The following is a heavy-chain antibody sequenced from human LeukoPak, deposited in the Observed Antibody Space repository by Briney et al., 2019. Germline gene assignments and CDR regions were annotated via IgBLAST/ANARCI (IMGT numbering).Heavy chain of an antibody. J-gene: IGHJ6*03. D-gene: IGHD2-15*01. CDR1: GYTFTSYG. Sequence: GASVKVSCKASGYTFTSYGISWVRQAPGQGLEWMGWISAYNGNTNYAQKLQGRVTMTTDTSTSTAYMELRSLRSDDTAVYYCARGRVVAAPYYYYYMDVWGKGTTVTISS. V-gene: IGHV1-18*01. CDR2: ISAYNGNT. CDR3: ARGRVVAAPYYYYYMDV.